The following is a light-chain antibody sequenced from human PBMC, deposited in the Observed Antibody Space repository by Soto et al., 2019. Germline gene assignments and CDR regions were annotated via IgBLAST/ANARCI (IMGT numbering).Light chain of an antibody. CDR1: QSISSD. Sequence: EVVMTQSPATLSVSPGERATLSCRVSQSISSDLAWYQQKPGQAPRLLIYRASTRASDVPARFSRSGSARELTLTISSLQSADFAVYYCQQYNNWPPWTFGQGTKVDI. V-gene: IGKV3-15*01. CDR3: QQYNNWPPWT. J-gene: IGKJ1*01. CDR2: RAS.